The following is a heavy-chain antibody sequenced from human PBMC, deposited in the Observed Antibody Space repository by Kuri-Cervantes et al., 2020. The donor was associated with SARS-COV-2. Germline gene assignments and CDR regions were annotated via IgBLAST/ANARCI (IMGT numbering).Heavy chain of an antibody. CDR2: IYYSGST. V-gene: IGHV4-59*12. CDR3: ARDRGYCSGGSCPGWFDP. D-gene: IGHD2-15*01. Sequence: GSLRLSCAASGFTFGNAWMSWVRQAPGKGLEWIGYIYYSGSTNYNPSLKSRVTISVDTSKNQFSLKLSSVTAADTAVYYWARDRGYCSGGSCPGWFDPWGQGTLVTVSS. CDR1: GFTFGNAW. J-gene: IGHJ5*02.